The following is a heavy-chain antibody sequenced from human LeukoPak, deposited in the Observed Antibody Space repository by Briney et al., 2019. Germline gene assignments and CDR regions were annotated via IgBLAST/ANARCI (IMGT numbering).Heavy chain of an antibody. CDR3: AGGYCSGGNCWVFDI. CDR1: GFTFDDYG. V-gene: IGHV3-20*04. CDR2: IKWNGDSI. D-gene: IGHD2-15*01. Sequence: SGGSLRLSCAASGFTFDDYGMSWVRQVPGKGLEWVSGIKWNGDSIGYADSVKGRFTISRDNAKNSLYLQMNSLRAEDTALYYCAGGYCSGGNCWVFDIWGQGTMVTVSS. J-gene: IGHJ3*02.